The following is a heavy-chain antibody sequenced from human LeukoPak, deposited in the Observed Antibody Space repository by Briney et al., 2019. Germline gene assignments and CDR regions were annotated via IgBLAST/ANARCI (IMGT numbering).Heavy chain of an antibody. D-gene: IGHD3/OR15-3a*01. CDR1: GFSFDDYG. Sequence: GGSLRLSCATSGFSFDDYGMSWVRQAPGKGLEWVSGINRNGDSREYADSVEGRFTMSRDNAKNSLCLQMNSLRAEDTAFYYCARGAADDLYYMDVWGKGTTVTVSS. V-gene: IGHV3-20*04. J-gene: IGHJ6*03. CDR3: ARGAADDLYYMDV. CDR2: INRNGDSR.